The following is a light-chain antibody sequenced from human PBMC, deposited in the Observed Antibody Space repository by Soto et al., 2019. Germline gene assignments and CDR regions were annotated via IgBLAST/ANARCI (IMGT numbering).Light chain of an antibody. CDR2: GNN. CDR1: SSNIGAGYE. J-gene: IGLJ1*01. Sequence: QSVLTQPPSVSGAPGQRVTISCTGSSSNIGAGYEVHWYQQLPGTAPRLLIYGNNNRPSGVPDRFSGSKSGTSASLAITGLPAEDEADYYCQSYDSSLSALYVFGTGTKLTVL. CDR3: QSYDSSLSALYV. V-gene: IGLV1-40*01.